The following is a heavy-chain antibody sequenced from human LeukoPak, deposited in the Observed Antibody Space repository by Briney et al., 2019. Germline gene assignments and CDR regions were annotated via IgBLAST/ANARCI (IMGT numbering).Heavy chain of an antibody. J-gene: IGHJ3*02. CDR1: GGSISSYY. V-gene: IGHV4-59*01. Sequence: SETLSLTCTVSGGSISSYYWTWIRQPPGKGLEWIGDIYYSGSTNYNPSLKSRVTISVGTSKNRFSLNLNSVTAADTAVYYCARDRAYGDYLADAFDIWGQGTMVTVSS. CDR3: ARDRAYGDYLADAFDI. CDR2: IYYSGST. D-gene: IGHD4-17*01.